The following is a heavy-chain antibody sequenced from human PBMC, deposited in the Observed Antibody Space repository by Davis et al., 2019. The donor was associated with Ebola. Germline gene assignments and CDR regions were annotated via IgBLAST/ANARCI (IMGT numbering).Heavy chain of an antibody. D-gene: IGHD6-19*01. V-gene: IGHV4-39*07. CDR3: ARDGQWLALGAPSFDY. CDR2: IYYSGST. J-gene: IGHJ4*02. CDR1: GGSISSSSYY. Sequence: MPSETLSLTCTVSGGSISSSSYYWSWIRQPPGKGLAWIGEIYYSGSTNYNPSLKSRVTISVDKSKNQFSLKLSSVTAADTAVYYCARDGQWLALGAPSFDYWGQGTLVTVSS.